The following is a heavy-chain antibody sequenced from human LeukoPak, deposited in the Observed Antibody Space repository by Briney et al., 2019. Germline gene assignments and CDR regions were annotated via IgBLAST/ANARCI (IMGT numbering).Heavy chain of an antibody. CDR3: ARDLYSSSVD. D-gene: IGHD6-6*01. J-gene: IGHJ4*02. CDR1: GGSISSSSYY. Sequence: KASETLSLTCTVSGGSISSSSYYWGWIRQPPGKGLEWIGSIYYSGSTYYNPSLKSRVTISVDTSKNQFSLKLSSVTAADTAVYYCARDLYSSSVDWGQGTLVTVSS. V-gene: IGHV4-39*02. CDR2: IYYSGST.